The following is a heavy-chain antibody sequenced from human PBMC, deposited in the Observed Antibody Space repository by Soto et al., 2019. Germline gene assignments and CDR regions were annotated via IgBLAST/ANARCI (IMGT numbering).Heavy chain of an antibody. J-gene: IGHJ4*02. CDR2: IWYDGSNK. V-gene: IGHV3-33*01. D-gene: IGHD3-10*01. Sequence: QVQLVESGGGVVQPGRSLRLSCAASGFTFSSYGMHWVRQAPGKGLEWVAVIWYDGSNKYYADSVKGRFTISRDNSKNTLYLQMNSLGAEDTAVYYCASFYYGSGSPIFDYWGQGTLVTVSS. CDR3: ASFYYGSGSPIFDY. CDR1: GFTFSSYG.